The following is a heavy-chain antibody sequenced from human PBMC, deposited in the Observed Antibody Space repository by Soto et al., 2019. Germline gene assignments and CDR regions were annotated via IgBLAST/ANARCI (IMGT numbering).Heavy chain of an antibody. Sequence: QVQLVQSGAEVKKPGASVKVSCKASGYTFTSYAMHWVRQAPGQRLEWMGWINAGNDNTKYSQKFQGRVTITRDTSASTVYMELSSLRSEDTAVYYCARDQVVPAAIEIYYYSYGMDVWGQGTTVSVSS. D-gene: IGHD2-2*01. V-gene: IGHV1-3*01. J-gene: IGHJ6*02. CDR3: ARDQVVPAAIEIYYYSYGMDV. CDR2: INAGNDNT. CDR1: GYTFTSYA.